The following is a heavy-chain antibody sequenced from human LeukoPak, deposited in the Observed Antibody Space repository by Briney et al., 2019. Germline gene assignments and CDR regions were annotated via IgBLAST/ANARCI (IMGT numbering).Heavy chain of an antibody. CDR3: ARARAELPTRGPFDY. CDR1: GFTFSSYA. D-gene: IGHD1-26*01. CDR2: ISYDGSNK. J-gene: IGHJ4*02. V-gene: IGHV3-30*04. Sequence: PGRSLRLSCAASGFTFSSYAMHWVRQAPGKGLEWVAVISYDGSNKYYADSVKGRFTISRDNSKNTLYLQMNSLRAEDTAVYYCARARAELPTRGPFDYWGQGTLVTVSS.